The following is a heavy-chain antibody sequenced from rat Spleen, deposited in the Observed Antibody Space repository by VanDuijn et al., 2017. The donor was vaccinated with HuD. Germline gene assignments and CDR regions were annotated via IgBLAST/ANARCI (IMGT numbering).Heavy chain of an antibody. J-gene: IGHJ2*01. Sequence: GVSWVRQPPGKGLEWMGGIWGDGSTNYNSALKSRLSISRDTSKSQVFLTMNSLQTDDTAVYYCAEIPIRGTSDYWGQGVMVTVSS. V-gene: IGHV2-77*01. D-gene: IGHD4-3*01. CDR2: IWGDGST. CDR1: G. CDR3: AEIPIRGTSDY.